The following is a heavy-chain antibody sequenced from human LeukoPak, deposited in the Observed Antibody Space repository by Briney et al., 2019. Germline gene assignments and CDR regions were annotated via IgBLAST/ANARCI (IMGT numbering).Heavy chain of an antibody. CDR2: ISYDGSKK. D-gene: IGHD3-22*01. CDR3: ARDGDSSGYRNWFDP. CDR1: GFTFSSYA. V-gene: IGHV3-30-3*01. Sequence: GRSLRLSCAVSGFTFSSYAMHWVRQAPGKGLEWVAVISYDGSKKYYADSMKGRFTISRDNSKNTLYLQMNSLRAEDTAVYHCARDGDSSGYRNWFDPWGQGTLVTVSS. J-gene: IGHJ5*02.